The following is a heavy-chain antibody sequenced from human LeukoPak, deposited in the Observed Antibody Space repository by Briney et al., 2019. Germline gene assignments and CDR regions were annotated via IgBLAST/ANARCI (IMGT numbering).Heavy chain of an antibody. CDR2: INPSDGAT. V-gene: IGHV1-46*01. Sequence: ASVKVSCKASGYTFTMYYIHWVRQAPGQGLEWMGMINPSDGATTYAQRFQGRVTMTRDMSTTTVYMDLRSLRSEDTAVYFCARELRGGLSGGLGVLFASYYTYYYMDVWGRGTTVTVSS. CDR1: GYTFTMYY. CDR3: ARELRGGLSGGLGVLFASYYTYYYMDV. D-gene: IGHD3-16*01. J-gene: IGHJ6*03.